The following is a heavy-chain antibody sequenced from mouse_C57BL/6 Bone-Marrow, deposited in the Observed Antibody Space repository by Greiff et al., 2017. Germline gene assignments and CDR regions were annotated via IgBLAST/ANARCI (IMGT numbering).Heavy chain of an antibody. Sequence: EVQLVESGGGLVQSGRSLRLSCATSGFTFSDFYMEWVRQAPGKGLEWIAASRNNANDYTTEYSASVKGRFIVARSTSTCILYLQMNARRADDTAIYYCAREARTNYYSRSHWYFDVWGTGTTVTVSS. D-gene: IGHD1-1*01. J-gene: IGHJ1*03. CDR1: GFTFSDFY. CDR2: SRNNANDYTT. V-gene: IGHV7-1*01. CDR3: AREARTNYYSRSHWYFDV.